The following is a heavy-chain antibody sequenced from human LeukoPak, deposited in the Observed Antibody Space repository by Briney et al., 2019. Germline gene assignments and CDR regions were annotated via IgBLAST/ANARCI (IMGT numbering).Heavy chain of an antibody. CDR1: GFIFSSNW. CDR3: ARLGLEVGGPNWFDP. CDR2: IKRDGSQN. V-gene: IGHV3-7*01. Sequence: GGSLRLSCAAPGFIFSSNWMGWVRQAPGKGLEWVAHIKRDGSQNYYLDSVKGRFTISRDNAKNSLYLQMNSLRVEDTAVYYCARLGLEVGGPNWFDPWGQGTLVTVSS. J-gene: IGHJ5*02. D-gene: IGHD1-1*01.